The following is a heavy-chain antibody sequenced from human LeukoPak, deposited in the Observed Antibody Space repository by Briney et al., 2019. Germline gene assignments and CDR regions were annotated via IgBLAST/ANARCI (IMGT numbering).Heavy chain of an antibody. J-gene: IGHJ4*02. CDR1: GFTFDDYA. V-gene: IGHV3-9*01. CDR2: ISWNSGSI. CDR3: AKVGRCSSTSCHPYFDY. Sequence: GGSLRLSCAASGFTFDDYAMHWVRQAPGKGLEWVSGISWNSGSIGYADSVKGRFTISRDNAKNSLYLQMNGLRAEDTALYYCAKVGRCSSTSCHPYFDYWGQGTLVTVSS. D-gene: IGHD2-2*01.